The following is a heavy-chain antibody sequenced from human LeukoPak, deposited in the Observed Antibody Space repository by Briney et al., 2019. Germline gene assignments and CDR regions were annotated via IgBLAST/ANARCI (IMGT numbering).Heavy chain of an antibody. CDR2: IEYRVDT. V-gene: IGHV4-59*08. Sequence: ETLSLTCTVSGGSIREYHWSCCPDTPGAGRGWNWYIEYRVDTTFNSSPKSRVDISVDTSKNQLSEKLSSVTAADAAVYYCARVKYSSGSTSSWFDLWGRGTAVGVSS. CDR3: ARVKYSSGSTSSWFDL. D-gene: IGHD3-10*01. CDR1: GGSIREYH. J-gene: IGHJ5*02.